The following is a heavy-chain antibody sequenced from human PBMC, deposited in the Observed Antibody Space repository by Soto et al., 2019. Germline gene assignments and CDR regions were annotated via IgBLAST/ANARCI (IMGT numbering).Heavy chain of an antibody. V-gene: IGHV4-39*01. CDR1: GGSVSSTTSY. J-gene: IGHJ5*02. Sequence: QLQLQESGPALVRPSETLSLTCTVSGGSVSSTTSYWGWIRQPPGEGLEWIATIYFRGSTFYNPSLKSRITISVDPSRNQFSLKLSSVTAADPSVYYCARAYGDPPGWFDPWGQGTLVTVSS. D-gene: IGHD4-17*01. CDR3: ARAYGDPPGWFDP. CDR2: IYFRGST.